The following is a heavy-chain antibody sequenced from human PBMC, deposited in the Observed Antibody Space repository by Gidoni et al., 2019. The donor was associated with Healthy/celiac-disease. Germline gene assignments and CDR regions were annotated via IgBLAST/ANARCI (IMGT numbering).Heavy chain of an antibody. D-gene: IGHD2-15*01. CDR2: INPNRGGT. V-gene: IGHV1-2*02. CDR1: GYTFTGYY. Sequence: QVQMVQSGAEVKKPGASVKVSCKAYGYTFTGYYMHWVRQAPGQGLAWMGRINPNRGGTNYAQKFQGRVTMTRDTSISTAYMELSRLGSDDTAVYYCARKCGSDNWFDPWGQGTLVTVSS. J-gene: IGHJ5*02. CDR3: ARKCGSDNWFDP.